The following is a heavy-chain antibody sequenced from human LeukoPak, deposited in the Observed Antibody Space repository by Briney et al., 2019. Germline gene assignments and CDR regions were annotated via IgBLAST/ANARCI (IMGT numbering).Heavy chain of an antibody. Sequence: GGSLRLSCAASGFTFSNYAMTWVRQAPGKGLEWVSTISASGGSTFYADSVKGRFPISRDNSKNTLYLQMNSLRAEDTAVYYCARPYTADTFGGFDYWGQGTLVTVSS. D-gene: IGHD3-16*01. V-gene: IGHV3-23*01. CDR1: GFTFSNYA. CDR2: ISASGGST. J-gene: IGHJ4*02. CDR3: ARPYTADTFGGFDY.